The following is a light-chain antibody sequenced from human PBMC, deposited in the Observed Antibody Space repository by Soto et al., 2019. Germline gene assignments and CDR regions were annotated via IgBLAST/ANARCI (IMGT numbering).Light chain of an antibody. CDR1: QDISNY. V-gene: IGKV1-33*01. Sequence: DIPMTQSPSSLSASVGDRVTITCQASQDISNYLNWYQQKPGKAPKLLIYDASILETGVPSRFSGSGSGTDFTFTIISLQPEDIATYYCQQYDNLPRTFGQGTKLEIK. CDR2: DAS. CDR3: QQYDNLPRT. J-gene: IGKJ2*01.